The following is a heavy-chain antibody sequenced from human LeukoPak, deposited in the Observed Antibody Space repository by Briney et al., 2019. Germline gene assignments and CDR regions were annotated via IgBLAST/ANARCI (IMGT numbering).Heavy chain of an antibody. CDR1: GFTFSSYS. CDR2: ISSSSSYI. V-gene: IGHV3-21*01. D-gene: IGHD2-15*01. Sequence: GGSLRLSCAASGFTFSSYSMNWVRQAPGKGLEWVSSISSSSSYIYYADSVKGRFTISRDNAENSLYLQMDSLRAEDTAVYFCARLSANDLGLYFPDYFDYWGQGTLVTVPS. CDR3: ARLSANDLGLYFPDYFDY. J-gene: IGHJ4*02.